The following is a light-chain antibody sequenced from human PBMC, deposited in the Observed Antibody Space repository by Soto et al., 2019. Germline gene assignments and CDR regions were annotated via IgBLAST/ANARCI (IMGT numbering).Light chain of an antibody. CDR3: HQYKNWPRT. V-gene: IGKV3-15*01. Sequence: ETVMTQSPATLSVSPGERATLSCRASQSVSSNLAWYQQKPGQAPRLLIYDAFTRATGIPARFSGSGSGTEFTLTISSLQSEDFAVYYCHQYKNWPRTFGQGTKVDIK. CDR2: DAF. CDR1: QSVSSN. J-gene: IGKJ1*01.